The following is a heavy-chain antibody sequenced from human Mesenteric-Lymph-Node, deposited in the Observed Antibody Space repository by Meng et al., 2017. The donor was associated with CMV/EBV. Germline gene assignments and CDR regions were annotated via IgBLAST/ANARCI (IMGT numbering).Heavy chain of an antibody. V-gene: IGHV3-30*02. J-gene: IGHJ6*02. CDR3: AKRFVVPGANHDYYGMDV. Sequence: GESLKISCAASGFTFSSYGMHWVRQAPGKGLDWVAGIRQDGSDEYYADSVKGRFTISRDNSKNTLYLQMNSLRAEDTAVYYCAKRFVVPGANHDYYGMDVWGQGTTVTVSS. D-gene: IGHD2-2*01. CDR2: IRQDGSDE. CDR1: GFTFSSYG.